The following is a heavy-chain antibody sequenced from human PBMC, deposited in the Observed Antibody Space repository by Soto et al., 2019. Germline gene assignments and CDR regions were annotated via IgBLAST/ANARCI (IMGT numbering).Heavy chain of an antibody. Sequence: GGSLRLSCAASGFTFSSYGMHWVRQAPGKGLEWVAVIWYDGSNKYYADSVKGRFTISRDNSKNTLYLQMNSLRAEDTAVYYCARESRYSSDYGMDVWGQGTTVTVS. J-gene: IGHJ6*02. CDR3: ARESRYSSDYGMDV. CDR1: GFTFSSYG. V-gene: IGHV3-33*01. CDR2: IWYDGSNK. D-gene: IGHD6-25*01.